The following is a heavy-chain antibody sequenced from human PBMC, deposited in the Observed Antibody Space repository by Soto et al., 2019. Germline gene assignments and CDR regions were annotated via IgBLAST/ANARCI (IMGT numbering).Heavy chain of an antibody. CDR1: GGSISSYY. CDR2: IYYSGST. Sequence: QVQLQESGPGLVKPSETLSLTCTVSGGSISSYYWSWIRQPPGKGLEWIGYIYYSGSTNYNPSLKSRVTISVDTSKNQFSLKLSSVTAADTAVYYCARHLGMSLNWFDPWGQGTLVTVSS. J-gene: IGHJ5*02. V-gene: IGHV4-59*08. CDR3: ARHLGMSLNWFDP.